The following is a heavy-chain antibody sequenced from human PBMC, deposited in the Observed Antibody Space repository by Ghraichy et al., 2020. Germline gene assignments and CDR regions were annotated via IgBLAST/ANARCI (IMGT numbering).Heavy chain of an antibody. J-gene: IGHJ4*02. V-gene: IGHV3-30*03. Sequence: GGSLRLSCAASGFAVSSNYMNWVRQAPGKGLEWVALMSYDGSKELYAASVMGRFTISRDNSKNTVFLQMNSLRADDTALYYCARGYYDSRELRLDYWGQGALVTVSS. CDR3: ARGYYDSRELRLDY. CDR2: MSYDGSKE. CDR1: GFAVSSNY. D-gene: IGHD3-22*01.